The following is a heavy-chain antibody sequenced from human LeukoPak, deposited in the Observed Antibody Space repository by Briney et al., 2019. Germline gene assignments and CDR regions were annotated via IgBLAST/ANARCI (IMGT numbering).Heavy chain of an antibody. CDR2: ITAGTSDT. D-gene: IGHD6-19*01. J-gene: IGHJ4*02. CDR1: GFTFSTYP. Sequence: GGSLRLSCAASGFTFSTYPMSWVRQAPGKGLEWVSSITAGTSDTSYADSVKGRFTIPRDNSKNTLSLQMNSLRAEDTALYYCATSSGWYPKYFGYWGQGILVSVSS. CDR3: ATSSGWYPKYFGY. V-gene: IGHV3-23*01.